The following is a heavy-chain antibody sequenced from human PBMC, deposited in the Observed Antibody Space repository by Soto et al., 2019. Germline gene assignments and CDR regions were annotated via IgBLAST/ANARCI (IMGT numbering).Heavy chain of an antibody. CDR1: GASISSGDYY. D-gene: IGHD3-10*01. J-gene: IGHJ6*02. V-gene: IGHV4-30-4*01. CDR3: ARAYGSGYMDV. Sequence: SETLSLTCNVSGASISSGDYYWSWIRQPPGKGLEWIGYIYYSGSTYYNPSLKSRVTISVDTSKNQLSLKLSSVTAADTAVYYCARAYGSGYMDVWGQGTTVTVSS. CDR2: IYYSGST.